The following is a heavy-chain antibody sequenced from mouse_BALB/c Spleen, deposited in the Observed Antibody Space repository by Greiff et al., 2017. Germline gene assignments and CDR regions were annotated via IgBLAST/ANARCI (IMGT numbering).Heavy chain of an antibody. V-gene: IGHV5-17*02. J-gene: IGHJ2*01. D-gene: IGHD2-3*01. CDR2: ISSGSSTI. CDR3: ARSPLYDGYYGYYFDY. Sequence: EVKVVESGGGLVQPGGSRKLSCAASGFTFSSFGMHWVRQAPEKGLEWVAYISSGSSTIYYADTVKGRFTITRDKPKNTLFLQLTSLRSEDTAMYYCARSPLYDGYYGYYFDYWGQGTTLTVSS. CDR1: GFTFSSFG.